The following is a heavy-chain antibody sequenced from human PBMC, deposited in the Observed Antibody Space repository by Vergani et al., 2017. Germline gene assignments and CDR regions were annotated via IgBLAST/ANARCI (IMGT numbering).Heavy chain of an antibody. D-gene: IGHD2-21*02. CDR3: ARVGHLVAVTGEGPSLDL. J-gene: IGHJ2*01. CDR1: GGSFNTYY. V-gene: IGHV4-59*08. CDR2: IYSTGST. Sequence: QVQLEESGPGLVKPSETLSLTCTVSGGSFNTYYWSWIRQSPGKGLEWIGYIYSTGSTNYNPSLNSRVTMSVDTSKNQFSLRLNSETAADTAVYYCARVGHLVAVTGEGPSLDLWGRGTLVTVSS.